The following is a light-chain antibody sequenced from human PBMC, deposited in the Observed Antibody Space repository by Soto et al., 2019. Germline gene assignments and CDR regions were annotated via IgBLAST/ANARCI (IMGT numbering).Light chain of an antibody. Sequence: DIQMTQSPSSLSASVGDRVTITCRASQSIKNDLGWYQQKAGKAPKPLIYCASSLHSGVPSRFSGSGYGTECILTISKLDTEDFATYYCLHHHTYPRTFGQGTRLEIK. CDR1: QSIKND. V-gene: IGKV1-17*02. J-gene: IGKJ2*01. CDR3: LHHHTYPRT. CDR2: CAS.